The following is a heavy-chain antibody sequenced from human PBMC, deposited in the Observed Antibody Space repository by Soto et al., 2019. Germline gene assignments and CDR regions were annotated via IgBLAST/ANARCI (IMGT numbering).Heavy chain of an antibody. D-gene: IGHD3-3*01. V-gene: IGHV1-8*01. CDR3: ARAPREWGFDY. CDR2: MNPNSGNT. Sequence: QVQLVQSGADVKKPGASVKVTCKASGYTFTSYDINWVRQATGLGPEWMGWMNPNSGNTGYAQKFQGRVTMTRSTSISTAYMELSSLRSDDTAVYYCARAPREWGFDYWGPGTLVTVSS. CDR1: GYTFTSYD. J-gene: IGHJ4*02.